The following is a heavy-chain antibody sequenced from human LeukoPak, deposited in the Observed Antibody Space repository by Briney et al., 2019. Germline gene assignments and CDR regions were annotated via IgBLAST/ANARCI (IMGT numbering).Heavy chain of an antibody. CDR1: GGSISSYY. Sequence: SETLSLTCTVSGGSISSYYWSWIRQPPGKGLEWIGYIYYSGSTNYNPSLKSRVTISVDTSKNQFSLKLSSVTAADTAVYYCARDQEGAEAFDIWGQGTMVTVSS. J-gene: IGHJ3*02. CDR3: ARDQEGAEAFDI. V-gene: IGHV4-59*12. D-gene: IGHD1-26*01. CDR2: IYYSGST.